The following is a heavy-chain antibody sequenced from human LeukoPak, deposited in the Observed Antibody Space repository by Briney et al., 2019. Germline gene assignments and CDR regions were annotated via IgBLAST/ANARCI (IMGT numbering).Heavy chain of an antibody. D-gene: IGHD4-17*01. CDR3: AKENYGDSTGGRFQH. V-gene: IGHV3-23*01. J-gene: IGHJ1*01. CDR2: ISGSGGST. CDR1: GFTFSSYS. Sequence: SGGSLRLSCAASGFTFSSYSMNWVRQTPVKGLEWVSVISGSGGSTYYADSVKGRFTISRVNSKNTLYLQMNSLRAEDTAVYYCAKENYGDSTGGRFQHWGQGTLVTVSS.